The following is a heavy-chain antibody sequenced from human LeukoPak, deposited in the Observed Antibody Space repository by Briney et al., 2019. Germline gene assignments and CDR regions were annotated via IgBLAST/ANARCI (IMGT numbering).Heavy chain of an antibody. D-gene: IGHD6-6*01. V-gene: IGHV3-23*01. Sequence: GGSLRLSCAASGFTFSSYAMSWVRQAPGKGLEWVSAISGSGGSTYYADSVKGRFTISRDNAKNSLYLQMNSLRAEDTAVYYCARDRGGIAARPGIDYWGQGTLVTVSS. CDR1: GFTFSSYA. J-gene: IGHJ4*02. CDR3: ARDRGGIAARPGIDY. CDR2: ISGSGGST.